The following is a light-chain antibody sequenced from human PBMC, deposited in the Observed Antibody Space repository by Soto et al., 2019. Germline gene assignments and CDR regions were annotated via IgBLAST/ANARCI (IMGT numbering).Light chain of an antibody. Sequence: QSALTQTASVSGSPGQSITISCTGTSSDVGGYNFVSWYQQHPGKAPKLIIHEVTNRPSGVSTRFSGSKSGNTASLTISGLQAEDEAVYYCCSHSSSITFYVFGTGTQLTVL. J-gene: IGLJ1*01. V-gene: IGLV2-14*03. CDR1: SSDVGGYNF. CDR3: CSHSSSITFYV. CDR2: EVT.